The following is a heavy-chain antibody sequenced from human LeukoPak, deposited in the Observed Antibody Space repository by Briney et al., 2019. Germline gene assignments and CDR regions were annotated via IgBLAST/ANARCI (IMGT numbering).Heavy chain of an antibody. CDR3: ARGGSSGWDYFDY. CDR1: GGSFSGYY. CDR2: INHSGST. J-gene: IGHJ4*02. V-gene: IGHV4-34*01. D-gene: IGHD6-19*01. Sequence: SETLSLTCAVYGGSFSGYYWSWIRQPPEKGLEWIGEINHSGSTNYNPSLKSRVTISVDTSMNRFSLRLSSVTAADTAVYYCARGGSSGWDYFDYWGQGTLVTVSS.